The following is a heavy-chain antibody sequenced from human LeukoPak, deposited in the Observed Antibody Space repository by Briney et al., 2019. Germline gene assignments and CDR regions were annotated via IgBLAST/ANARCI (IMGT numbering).Heavy chain of an antibody. Sequence: PGGSLRLSCVVSGFTVSTNYMNWVRQAPGKGLEWVSLIYSGGSTSYADSVKGRFTISRDNAKNTLYLQMNSLRAEDTAVYYCARAGLGYDILTGYYPVPMDVWGKGTTVTVSS. V-gene: IGHV3-53*01. J-gene: IGHJ6*03. CDR1: GFTVSTNY. CDR2: IYSGGST. CDR3: ARAGLGYDILTGYYPVPMDV. D-gene: IGHD3-9*01.